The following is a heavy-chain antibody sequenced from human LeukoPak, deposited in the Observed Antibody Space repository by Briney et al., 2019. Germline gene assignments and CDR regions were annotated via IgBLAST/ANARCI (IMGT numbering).Heavy chain of an antibody. J-gene: IGHJ4*02. Sequence: SETLSLTCTVSGGSISSYYWSWIRQPPGKGLEWIGYIYYSGSTNYNPSLKSRVTISVDTSKNQFSLKLSSVTAAGTAVYYCARLHGYYFDYWGQGTLVTVSS. CDR1: GGSISSYY. CDR2: IYYSGST. CDR3: ARLHGYYFDY. V-gene: IGHV4-59*08.